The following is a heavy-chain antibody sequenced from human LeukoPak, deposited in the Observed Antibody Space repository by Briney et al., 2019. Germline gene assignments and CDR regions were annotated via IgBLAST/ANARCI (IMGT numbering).Heavy chain of an antibody. CDR2: IYSGGST. CDR1: GFTVSSNY. V-gene: IGHV3-53*01. J-gene: IGHJ4*02. D-gene: IGHD1-7*01. Sequence: PGGSLRLSCAASGFTVSSNYMSWVRQAPGKGLEWVSVIYSGGSTYYADSVKGRFTISRDNSKNTLYLQMNSLRAEHTAVYYCARSPNFPYFDYWGQGTLVTVSS. CDR3: ARSPNFPYFDY.